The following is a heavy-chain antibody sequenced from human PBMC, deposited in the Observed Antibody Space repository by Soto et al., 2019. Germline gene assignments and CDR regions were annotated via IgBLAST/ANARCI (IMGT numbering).Heavy chain of an antibody. V-gene: IGHV5-51*01. CDR1: GYSFASYW. J-gene: IGHJ6*02. Sequence: GESLKISCRGSGYSFASYWIGWVRQMPGKDLEWMGIIYPGDSDTRYSPSFQGQVTISADKSLRTAYLQWTSLKASDTALYYCARTRSFTLGFYYDGMDVWGQGTTVTVSS. CDR3: ARTRSFTLGFYYDGMDV. CDR2: IYPGDSDT. D-gene: IGHD6-6*01.